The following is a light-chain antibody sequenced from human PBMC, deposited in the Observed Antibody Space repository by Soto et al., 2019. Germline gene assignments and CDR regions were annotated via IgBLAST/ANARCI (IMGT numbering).Light chain of an antibody. V-gene: IGKV1-9*01. Sequence: DIQLTQSPSFLSASVGDRVTITCRASQGISSYLAWYQQKPGKAPKLLIYAASTLQSGVPSRFSGSGSGTEFTLTSSSLRPEDFATYYCQQLNSYPWTFGQGTKVEIK. CDR2: AAS. CDR1: QGISSY. J-gene: IGKJ1*01. CDR3: QQLNSYPWT.